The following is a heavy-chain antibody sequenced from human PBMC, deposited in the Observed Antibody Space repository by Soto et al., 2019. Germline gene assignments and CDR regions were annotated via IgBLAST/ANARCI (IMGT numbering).Heavy chain of an antibody. CDR3: ARDRTDSGYYTNWLDP. CDR1: GGTFGSDA. D-gene: IGHD3-22*01. CDR2: IIPIFGTT. Sequence: ASVKVSCKASGGTFGSDAITWVRQAPGQGLEWVGRIIPIFGTTNYAQNLQGSVTISADKSTLTSYMELHSLTSDDTALYYCARDRTDSGYYTNWLDPWGQGTQVTVYS. V-gene: IGHV1-69*06. J-gene: IGHJ5*02.